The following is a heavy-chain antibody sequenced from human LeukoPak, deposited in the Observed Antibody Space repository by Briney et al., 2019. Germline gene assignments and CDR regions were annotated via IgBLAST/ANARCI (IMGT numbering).Heavy chain of an antibody. CDR1: GGSISSYY. CDR2: IYYSGST. V-gene: IGHV4-59*01. Sequence: PSETLSLTCTVSGGSISSYYWSRIRQPPGKGLEWIGYIYYSGSTNYNPSLKSRVTISVDTSKNQFSLKLSSVTAADTAVYYCARDLAAAWFDPWGQGTLVTLSS. D-gene: IGHD6-13*01. J-gene: IGHJ5*02. CDR3: ARDLAAAWFDP.